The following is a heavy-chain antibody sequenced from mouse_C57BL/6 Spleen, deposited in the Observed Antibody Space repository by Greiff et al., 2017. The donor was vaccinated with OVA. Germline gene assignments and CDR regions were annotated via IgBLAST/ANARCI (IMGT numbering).Heavy chain of an antibody. D-gene: IGHD2-5*01. CDR1: GYTFTDYY. J-gene: IGHJ2*01. V-gene: IGHV1-19*01. CDR2: INPYNGGT. Sequence: VQLQQSGPVLVKPGASVKMSCKASGYTFTDYYMNWVKQSHGKSLEWIGVINPYNGGTSYNQKFKGKATLTVDKSSSTAYMELNSLTSEDSAVYYCARGPYYSNYEYYFDYWGQGTTLTVSS. CDR3: ARGPYYSNYEYYFDY.